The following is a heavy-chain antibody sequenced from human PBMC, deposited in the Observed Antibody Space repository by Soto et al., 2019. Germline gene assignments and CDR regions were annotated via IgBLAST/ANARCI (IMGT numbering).Heavy chain of an antibody. V-gene: IGHV4-34*01. D-gene: IGHD2-2*01. CDR1: GGSFSCYY. Sequence: PSETLSLTCTVSGGSFSCYYWIWVRQTPGKGLEWIGDINHTGGSNYNPSLKSRVMISVDTAKTQFSLNVTSVTAADTAVYYCAREVGYYSATRRNLYFDYWGPGTLVTVSS. J-gene: IGHJ4*02. CDR3: AREVGYYSATRRNLYFDY. CDR2: INHTGGS.